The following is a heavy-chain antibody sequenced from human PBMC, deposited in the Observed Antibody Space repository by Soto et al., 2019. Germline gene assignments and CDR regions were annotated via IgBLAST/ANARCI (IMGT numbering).Heavy chain of an antibody. CDR1: GGTFSSYA. Sequence: QVQLVQSGAEVKTPGSSVKVSCKASGGTFSSYAISWVRQAPGQGREGLGGIIPIFGTANYAQKFQGRVSITADESTSTAYMELSSLRSEHRAVYYGARERAAAAGKGYHDGGMDHWGQGTTVTVSS. D-gene: IGHD6-13*01. V-gene: IGHV1-69*01. CDR2: IIPIFGTA. J-gene: IGHJ6*02. CDR3: ARERAAAAGKGYHDGGMDH.